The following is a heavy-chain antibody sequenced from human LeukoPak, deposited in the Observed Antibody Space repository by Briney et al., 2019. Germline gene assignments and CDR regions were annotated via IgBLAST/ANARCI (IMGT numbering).Heavy chain of an antibody. CDR3: ARASGYNYYYGMDV. V-gene: IGHV3-23*01. CDR1: GFTFSSYA. CDR2: ISASGDRT. J-gene: IGHJ6*02. Sequence: GGSLRLSCAASGFTFSSYALSWVRQAPGKGLEWVSAISASGDRTYYADSVRGRFTISRDNSKNTLYLQMNSLRAEDTVVYYCARASGYNYYYGMDVWGQGTTVTVSS. D-gene: IGHD3-10*01.